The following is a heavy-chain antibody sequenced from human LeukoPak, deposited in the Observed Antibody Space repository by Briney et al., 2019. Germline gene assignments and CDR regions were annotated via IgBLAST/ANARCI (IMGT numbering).Heavy chain of an antibody. Sequence: SSETLSLTCAVYGGSFSGYYWSWIRQPPGKGLEWVGEINHSGSTNDNPSLKSRVTISVDTSKNQFSLKLSSVTAADTAVYYCARVHCSGGSCYPYYFDYWGQGTLVTVSS. J-gene: IGHJ4*02. V-gene: IGHV4-34*01. CDR3: ARVHCSGGSCYPYYFDY. CDR1: GGSFSGYY. CDR2: INHSGST. D-gene: IGHD2-15*01.